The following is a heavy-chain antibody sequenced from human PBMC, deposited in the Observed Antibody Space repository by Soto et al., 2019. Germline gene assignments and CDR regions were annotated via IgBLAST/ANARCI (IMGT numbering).Heavy chain of an antibody. CDR3: ARGSELWSLGD. CDR1: GGSFSGFY. J-gene: IGHJ4*02. CDR2: INHSGST. V-gene: IGHV4-34*02. D-gene: IGHD2-21*01. Sequence: QVQLKQWGAGLLKPSETLSLTCAVFGGSFSGFYWTWIRQPPGKGLEWIGEINHSGSTSYSPSLPGRLSMSVDSYKNQFSLRLTSVTAADTAVYYCARGSELWSLGDWGQGNLVTVSS.